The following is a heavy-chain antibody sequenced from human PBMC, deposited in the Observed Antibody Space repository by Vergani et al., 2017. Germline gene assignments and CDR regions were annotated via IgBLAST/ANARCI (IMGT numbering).Heavy chain of an antibody. D-gene: IGHD3-16*01. Sequence: QVQLQESGPGLVKPSETLSLTCTVSGRSITNNFWSWIRRPPGKGLEWIGYIHHSGATNSKSSLRSRVSISIDTSKSSFSLRLSSVTTADTAMYYCARDTFHFDSENYDGVFDSWGQGTMVIVSS. V-gene: IGHV4-59*01. CDR3: ARDTFHFDSENYDGVFDS. CDR2: IHHSGAT. CDR1: GRSITNNF. J-gene: IGHJ3*02.